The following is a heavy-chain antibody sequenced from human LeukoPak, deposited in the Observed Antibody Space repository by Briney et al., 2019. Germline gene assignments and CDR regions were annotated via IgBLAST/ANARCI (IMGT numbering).Heavy chain of an antibody. V-gene: IGHV3-23*01. D-gene: IGHD5-12*01. Sequence: GGSLRLSCVASGFTFSSYGMSWVRQAPGKGLEWVSAISGSGGSTYYADSVKGRFTISRDNSKNTLYLQMNSPRAEDTAVYYCAKVSLQSGRPLSYFDYWGQGTLVTVSS. CDR2: ISGSGGST. CDR1: GFTFSSYG. J-gene: IGHJ4*02. CDR3: AKVSLQSGRPLSYFDY.